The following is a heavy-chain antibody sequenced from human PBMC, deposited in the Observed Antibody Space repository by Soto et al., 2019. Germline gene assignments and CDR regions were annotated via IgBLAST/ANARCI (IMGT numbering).Heavy chain of an antibody. J-gene: IGHJ4*02. CDR3: ATTSGLAPGGSFDY. Sequence: PSETLSLTCAVSGGSISSGGYSWSWIRQPPGKGLEWIGYIYHNGITYYNLSLKSRVAISVDTSETQFSLRLTSVTAADTAHYYCATTSGLAPGGSFDYWGQGILVTVSS. V-gene: IGHV4-30-2*03. D-gene: IGHD2-2*01. CDR2: IYHNGIT. CDR1: GGSISSGGYS.